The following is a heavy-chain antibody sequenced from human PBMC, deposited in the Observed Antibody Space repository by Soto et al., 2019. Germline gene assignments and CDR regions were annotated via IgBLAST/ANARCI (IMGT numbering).Heavy chain of an antibody. CDR1: GGSISSGGYY. D-gene: IGHD3-3*01. V-gene: IGHV4-31*03. CDR2: IYYSGST. Sequence: SETLSLTCTISGGSISSGGYYWSWIRQHPGKGLEWIGYIYYSGSTYYNPSLKSRVTISVDTSKNQFSLKLSSVTAADTAVYYCARSDYDFWSPFDYWGQGTLVTVSS. CDR3: ARSDYDFWSPFDY. J-gene: IGHJ4*02.